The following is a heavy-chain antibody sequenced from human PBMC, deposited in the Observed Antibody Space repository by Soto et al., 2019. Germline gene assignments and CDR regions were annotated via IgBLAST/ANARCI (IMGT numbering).Heavy chain of an antibody. Sequence: QVQLVQSGAEVKKPGASVKVSCKASGYTFTSYDINWVRQATGQGLEWMGWMNPNSGNTGYAQKFQGRVTMTRNTSMSTAYMELSSLRSEDTAVYYCARGRELLWFGESPSPFDYWGQGTLVTVSS. CDR2: MNPNSGNT. J-gene: IGHJ4*02. CDR1: GYTFTSYD. D-gene: IGHD3-10*01. CDR3: ARGRELLWFGESPSPFDY. V-gene: IGHV1-8*01.